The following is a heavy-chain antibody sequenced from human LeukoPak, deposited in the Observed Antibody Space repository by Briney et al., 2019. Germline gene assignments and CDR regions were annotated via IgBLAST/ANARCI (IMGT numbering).Heavy chain of an antibody. CDR2: ITPSGGT. Sequence: ASVKVSCKASGYTFTGYYMHWVRQAPGQGLEWMGWITPSGGTNYPQKFRGRVAITRDTSITTAYMDLSRLTSDDTAVYYCARDRYGDGFAHFDYWGQGALVTVSS. CDR3: ARDRYGDGFAHFDY. CDR1: GYTFTGYY. D-gene: IGHD5-24*01. V-gene: IGHV1-2*02. J-gene: IGHJ4*02.